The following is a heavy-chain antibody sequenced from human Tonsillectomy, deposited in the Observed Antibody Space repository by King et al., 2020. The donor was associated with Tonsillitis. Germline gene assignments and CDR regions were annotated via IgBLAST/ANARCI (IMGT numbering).Heavy chain of an antibody. CDR1: GFTFSVYS. CDR2: ISSSSSTI. Sequence: VQLVQSGGGLVQPGGSLRLSCGASGFTFSVYSMNWVRQAPGKGLEWVSYISSSSSTIYYADSVKGRFTISRDNAKNSLYLQMNSLRAEDTAVYYCVIGGQELVLMRLDYWGQGTLVTVSS. J-gene: IGHJ4*02. D-gene: IGHD6-13*01. CDR3: VIGGQELVLMRLDY. V-gene: IGHV3-48*01.